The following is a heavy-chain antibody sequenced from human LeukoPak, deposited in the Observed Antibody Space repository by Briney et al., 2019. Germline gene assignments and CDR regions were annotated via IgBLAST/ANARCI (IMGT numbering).Heavy chain of an antibody. V-gene: IGHV4-30-4*01. CDR1: GGSISSGDYY. Sequence: SQTLSLTCTVSGGSISSGDYYWSWIRQPPGKGLEWIGYIYYSGSTYYNPSLKSRVTISVDTSKNQFSLKLSSVTAADTAVYYCARDLGSGSYYLDYWGQGTLVTVSS. CDR3: ARDLGSGSYYLDY. J-gene: IGHJ4*02. CDR2: IYYSGST. D-gene: IGHD3-10*01.